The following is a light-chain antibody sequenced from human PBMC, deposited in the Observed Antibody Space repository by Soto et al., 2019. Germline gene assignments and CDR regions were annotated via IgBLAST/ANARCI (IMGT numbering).Light chain of an antibody. CDR1: QSISTY. V-gene: IGKV1-39*01. J-gene: IGKJ3*01. CDR2: AAS. CDR3: QQSYSTPFT. Sequence: DIQMTQSPSSLSASVGDRVTITCRASQSISTYLNWYQQKPGKAPNLLIYAASNLQSGVPSRFSGSVSGTDFTLSISSLRPEDFATYYCQQSYSTPFTFGPGTTVDIK.